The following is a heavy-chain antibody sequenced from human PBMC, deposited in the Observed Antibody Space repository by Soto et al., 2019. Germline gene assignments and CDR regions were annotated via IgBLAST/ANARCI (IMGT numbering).Heavy chain of an antibody. CDR2: IIPIFGTS. D-gene: IGHD3-16*01. CDR1: GGTFSNYA. V-gene: IGHV1-69*13. Sequence: SVKVSCKASGGTFSNYAISWVRQAPGQGLEWMGGIIPIFGTSNYAQRFQGRVTIPADESMTIAYMELSGLTSEDTAMYYCARDYVSPRGMDVWGQGTTVTVSS. CDR3: ARDYVSPRGMDV. J-gene: IGHJ6*02.